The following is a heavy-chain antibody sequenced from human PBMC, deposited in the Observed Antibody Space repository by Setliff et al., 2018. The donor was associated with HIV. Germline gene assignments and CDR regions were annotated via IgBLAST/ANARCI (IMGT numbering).Heavy chain of an antibody. V-gene: IGHV3-21*01. CDR3: ARDRVGHYYYMDV. CDR1: GFTFSSYS. CDR2: ISSSSSYI. Sequence: KTGGSLRLSCAASGFTFSSYSMNWVRQAPGKGLEWVSSISSSSSYIYYADSVKGRFTIARDNAKNSLYLQMNSLRAEDTAVYYCARDRVGHYYYMDVWGKGTTVTVSS. D-gene: IGHD1-26*01. J-gene: IGHJ6*03.